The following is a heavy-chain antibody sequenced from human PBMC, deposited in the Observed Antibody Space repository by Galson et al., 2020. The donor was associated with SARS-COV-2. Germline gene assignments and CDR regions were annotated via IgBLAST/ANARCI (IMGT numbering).Heavy chain of an antibody. J-gene: IGHJ5*02. Sequence: GGSLRLSCSASGFIFSDYAMHWVRQAPGKGLEYDSAISSNGETSFYADSLKGRFTMYRDNSKNMFYLQMTALRLEDTASYFCLSYSSTRQNHWGQGTLVTVSS. CDR3: LSYSSTRQNH. CDR1: GFIFSDYA. CDR2: ISSNGETS. V-gene: IGHV3-64D*06. D-gene: IGHD2-2*01.